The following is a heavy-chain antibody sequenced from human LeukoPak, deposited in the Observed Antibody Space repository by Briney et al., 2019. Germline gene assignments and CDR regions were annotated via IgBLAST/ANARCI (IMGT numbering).Heavy chain of an antibody. CDR1: GGTFSNYA. D-gene: IGHD1-26*01. V-gene: IGHV1-69*05. CDR2: IIPLFDTA. Sequence: ASVKVSCKASGGTFSNYAISWVRQAPGQGLEWMGGIIPLFDTADYAQKFQGRLSLTRDMSTSTDYMELSSLRSEDTAVYYCARDNSVGDTAWWLDPWGQGTLVTVSS. J-gene: IGHJ5*02. CDR3: ARDNSVGDTAWWLDP.